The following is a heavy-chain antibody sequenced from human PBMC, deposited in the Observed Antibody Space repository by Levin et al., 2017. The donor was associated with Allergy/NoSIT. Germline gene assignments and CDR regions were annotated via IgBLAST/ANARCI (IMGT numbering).Heavy chain of an antibody. CDR1: GYPFTAYW. CDR2: IYPRDSDP. Sequence: GESLKISCKGSGYPFTAYWIGWLRQMPGKGLEWMGVIYPRDSDPIYSPSFQGQVTISSDKSTSTTYLQWNSLKDSDTAIYYCARSIVGTSCWGNWGQGTLVTVSS. D-gene: IGHD1-26*01. V-gene: IGHV5-51*01. CDR3: ARSIVGTSCWGN. J-gene: IGHJ4*02.